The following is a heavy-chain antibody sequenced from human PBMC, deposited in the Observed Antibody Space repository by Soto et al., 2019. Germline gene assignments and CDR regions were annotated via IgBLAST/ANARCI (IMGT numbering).Heavy chain of an antibody. J-gene: IGHJ6*02. D-gene: IGHD2-15*01. CDR2: ISSSGSTI. CDR1: GFTFSSYE. V-gene: IGHV3-48*03. CDR3: ARAQGDCSGGSCTTLYYYYYYGMDV. Sequence: ESGGGLVQPGGSLRLSCAASGFTFSSYEMNWVRQAPGKGLEWVSYISSSGSTIYYADSVKGRFTISRDNAKNSLYLQMNSLRAEDTAVYYCARAQGDCSGGSCTTLYYYYYYGMDVWGQGTTVTVSS.